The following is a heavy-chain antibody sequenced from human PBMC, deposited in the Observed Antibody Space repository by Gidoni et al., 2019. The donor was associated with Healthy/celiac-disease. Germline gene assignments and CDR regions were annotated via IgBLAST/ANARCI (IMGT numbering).Heavy chain of an antibody. CDR2: INTSGGRT. CDR3: ARAGGGFGRGYFDY. CDR1: GYTFTSYY. V-gene: IGHV1-46*01. D-gene: IGHD3-10*01. Sequence: QVQLVQSGAEVKKPAASVKVSCKASGYTFTSYYMPWVRQAPGQGLEWMGIINTSGGRTSYAQKFQGRVTMTRDTSTSTVYMELSSLRSEDTAVYYCARAGGGFGRGYFDYWGQGTLVTVSS. J-gene: IGHJ4*02.